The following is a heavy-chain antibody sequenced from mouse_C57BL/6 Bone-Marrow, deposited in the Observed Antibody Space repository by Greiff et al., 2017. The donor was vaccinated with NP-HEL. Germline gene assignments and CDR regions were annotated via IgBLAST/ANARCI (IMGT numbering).Heavy chain of an antibody. Sequence: EVQLQESGPELVKPGASVKISCKASGYSFTGYYMNWVKQSPEKSLEWIGEINPSTGGTTYNQKFKAKATLTVDKSSSTAYMQLKSLTSEDSAVYYCARESVSLYGSGAYWGQGTLVTVSA. CDR3: ARESVSLYGSGAY. D-gene: IGHD1-1*01. CDR2: INPSTGGT. CDR1: GYSFTGYY. J-gene: IGHJ3*01. V-gene: IGHV1-42*01.